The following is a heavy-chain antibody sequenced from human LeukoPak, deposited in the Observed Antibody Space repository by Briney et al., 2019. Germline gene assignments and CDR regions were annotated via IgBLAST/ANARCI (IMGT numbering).Heavy chain of an antibody. J-gene: IGHJ4*02. CDR1: GFTFSDYY. CDR3: ARDGHAYGHGAPHY. V-gene: IGHV3-11*01. CDR2: ISSSGGTK. Sequence: GGSLRLSCAASGFTFSDYYINWIRQAPGKGLEWVSYISSSGGTKFYADAVKGRVTISRDNVKNSNLQLNSLRAEDTAAYYCARDGHAYGHGAPHYWGQGTLVTVSS. D-gene: IGHD4/OR15-4a*01.